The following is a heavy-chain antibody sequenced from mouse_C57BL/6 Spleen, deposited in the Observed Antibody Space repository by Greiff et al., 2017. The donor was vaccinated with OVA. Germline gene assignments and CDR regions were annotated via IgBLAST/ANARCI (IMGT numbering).Heavy chain of an antibody. CDR3: ARENYAPYYAMDY. D-gene: IGHD2-4*01. CDR2: IYPYNGDT. V-gene: IGHV1-20*01. CDR1: GYSFTGYF. Sequence: EVQLQQSGPELVKPGDSVKISCKASGYSFTGYFMNWVMQSHGKSLEWIGRIYPYNGDTFYNQKFKGKATLTVDKSSSPVYMELRRLTSEDSAVYYCARENYAPYYAMDYWGQGTSVTVSS. J-gene: IGHJ4*01.